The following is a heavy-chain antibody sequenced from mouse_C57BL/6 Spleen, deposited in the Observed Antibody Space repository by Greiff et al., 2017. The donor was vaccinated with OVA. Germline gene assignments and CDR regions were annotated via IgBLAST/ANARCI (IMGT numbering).Heavy chain of an antibody. CDR2: ISDGGSYT. Sequence: EVQGVESGGGLVKPGGSLKLSCAASGFTFSSYAMSWVRQTPEKRLEWVATISDGGSYTYYPDNVKGRFTISRDNAKNNLYLQMSHLKSEDTAMYYCARDYGSSFSYYYAMDYWGQGTSVTVSS. CDR3: ARDYGSSFSYYYAMDY. V-gene: IGHV5-4*01. J-gene: IGHJ4*01. CDR1: GFTFSSYA. D-gene: IGHD1-1*01.